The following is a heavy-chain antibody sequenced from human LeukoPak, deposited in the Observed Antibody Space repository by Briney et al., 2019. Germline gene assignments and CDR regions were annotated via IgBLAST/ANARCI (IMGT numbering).Heavy chain of an antibody. CDR1: GGSISSGAYY. V-gene: IGHV4-31*03. Sequence: SETLSLTCTVSGGSISSGAYYWSWIRQHPGKGLEWIGCIYYSGSTYYNPSLKSRVTISVDTSKTQFSLELTSVTAADTAVYYCAREGGPYRPLDYSGQGTLVTVAS. CDR2: IYYSGST. CDR3: AREGGPYRPLDY. J-gene: IGHJ4*02.